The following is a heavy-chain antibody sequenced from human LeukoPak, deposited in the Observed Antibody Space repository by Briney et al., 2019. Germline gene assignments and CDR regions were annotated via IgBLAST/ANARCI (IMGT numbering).Heavy chain of an antibody. Sequence: GGSLRLSCAASGFTFSSYAMSWVRQAPGKGLEWVSAISGSGGSTYYADSVRGRFTISRDNSKNTLYLQMNSLRAEDTAVYYCATRPTRLYDSRYYFDYWGQGTLVTVSS. D-gene: IGHD5/OR15-5a*01. CDR2: ISGSGGST. V-gene: IGHV3-23*01. CDR3: ATRPTRLYDSRYYFDY. J-gene: IGHJ4*02. CDR1: GFTFSSYA.